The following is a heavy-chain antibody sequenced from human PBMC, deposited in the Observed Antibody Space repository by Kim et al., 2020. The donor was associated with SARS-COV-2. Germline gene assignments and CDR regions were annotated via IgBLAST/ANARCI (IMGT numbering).Heavy chain of an antibody. Sequence: ASVKVSCKTSGYTFTSYGITWVRQAPGVGFEWMGWISPYSGATVYAQRFQGRVSMTRDRSANTAYMELRSLTPDDTAVYFCTRGSPYFSFDYWGQGTL. CDR2: ISPYSGAT. CDR3: TRGSPYFSFDY. CDR1: GYTFTSYG. D-gene: IGHD3-10*01. V-gene: IGHV1-18*01. J-gene: IGHJ4*02.